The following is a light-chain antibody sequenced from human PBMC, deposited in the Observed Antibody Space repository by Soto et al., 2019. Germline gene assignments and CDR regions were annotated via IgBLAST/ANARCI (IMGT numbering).Light chain of an antibody. V-gene: IGKV3-20*01. CDR2: GAS. CDR1: QSIATY. CDR3: QQFAGS. Sequence: ETVMTQSPPTLPLSPGERATVSCRASQSIATYLAWYQQKPGQAPRLLIYGASSRPTGIPARFSGRGSGTDFTRIIHRLEPEDFAVYYCQQFAGSFGGGTKVDIK. J-gene: IGKJ4*02.